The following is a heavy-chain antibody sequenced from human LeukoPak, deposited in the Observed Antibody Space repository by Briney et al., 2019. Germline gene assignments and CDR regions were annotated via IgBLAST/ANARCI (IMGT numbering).Heavy chain of an antibody. V-gene: IGHV3-64*01. CDR3: ARGLVAGSSLFAFDY. CDR1: GFTFSSYA. Sequence: PGGSLRLSCAASGFTFSSYAMHWVRQAPGKGLEYVSAISSNGGSTYYANSVKGRFTISRDNSKNTLYLQMGSLRAEDVAVYYCARGLVAGSSLFAFDYWGQGTLVTVSS. D-gene: IGHD6-19*01. CDR2: ISSNGGST. J-gene: IGHJ4*02.